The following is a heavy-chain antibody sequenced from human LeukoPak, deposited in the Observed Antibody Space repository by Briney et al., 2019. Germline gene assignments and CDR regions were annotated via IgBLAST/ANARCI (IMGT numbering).Heavy chain of an antibody. J-gene: IGHJ4*02. CDR2: ISWNSGSI. CDR1: GFTFDDYA. D-gene: IGHD2-2*02. CDR3: LCSSTSCYNY. V-gene: IGHV3-9*01. Sequence: GGSLRLSCAASGFTFDDYAMHWVRQAPGKGLEWVSGISWNSGSIGYADSVKGRFTISRDNAKNSLYLQMNSLRAEDTAFYYCLCSSTSCYNYWGQGTLVTVSS.